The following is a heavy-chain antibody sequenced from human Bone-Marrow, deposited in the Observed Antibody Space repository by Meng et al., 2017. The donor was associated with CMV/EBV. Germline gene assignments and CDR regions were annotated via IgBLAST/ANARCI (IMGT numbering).Heavy chain of an antibody. D-gene: IGHD6-6*01. Sequence: SETLSLTCTVSGGSLSRHYWSWMRQTPGKGLEYIGYVYYTGSTDYNPSLKGRITISVDTSKRQFSLKVSSVTAADTAMYYCARSSSSSEWFDPWGQGTLVTVSS. CDR2: VYYTGST. J-gene: IGHJ5*02. CDR3: ARSSSSSEWFDP. CDR1: GGSLSRHY. V-gene: IGHV4-59*11.